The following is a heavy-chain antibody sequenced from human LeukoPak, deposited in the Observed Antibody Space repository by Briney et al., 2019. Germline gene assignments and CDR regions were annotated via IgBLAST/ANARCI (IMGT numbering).Heavy chain of an antibody. CDR2: IYTSGST. CDR1: GGSISSYY. Sequence: TETLSLTCTVSGGSISSYYWSWIRQPAGKGLEWIGRIYTSGSTNYNPSLKSRVTMSVDTSKSQFSLKLSSVTAADTAVYYCARYYSGYYYYYMDVWGKGTTVTVSS. J-gene: IGHJ6*03. V-gene: IGHV4-4*07. D-gene: IGHD2-15*01. CDR3: ARYYSGYYYYYMDV.